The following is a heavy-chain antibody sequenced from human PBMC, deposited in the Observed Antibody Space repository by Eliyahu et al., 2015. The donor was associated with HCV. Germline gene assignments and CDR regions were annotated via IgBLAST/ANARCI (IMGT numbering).Heavy chain of an antibody. J-gene: IGHJ5*02. V-gene: IGHV3-21*01. CDR1: GFTFSSYN. Sequence: EVQLVESGGGLVNPGGSLXLSXAASGFTFSSYNMNWVRQAPGKGLEWVSFISSSSSYIYYADSVRGRFTISRDNAKKSLSLQMNSLRVEDTAVYYCARGSGSTSAWGQGTLVTVSS. CDR2: ISSSSSYI. CDR3: ARGSGSTSA. D-gene: IGHD6-19*01.